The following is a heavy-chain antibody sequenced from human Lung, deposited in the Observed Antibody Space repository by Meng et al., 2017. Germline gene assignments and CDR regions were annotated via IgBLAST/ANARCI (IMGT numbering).Heavy chain of an antibody. CDR3: ARDKPPNDV. CDR1: GFTFNTYA. J-gene: IGHJ2*01. V-gene: IGHV3-30*01. Sequence: QVELVGSGGGVVQPGGSLGLSCAASGFTFNTYAMHWVRQAPGKGLEWVSLMSFDGAQIYYSDSVRGRFTISRDNSKNTLYLQMNSLRAEDTAVYYCARDKPPNDVWGRGTLVTVSS. CDR2: MSFDGAQI.